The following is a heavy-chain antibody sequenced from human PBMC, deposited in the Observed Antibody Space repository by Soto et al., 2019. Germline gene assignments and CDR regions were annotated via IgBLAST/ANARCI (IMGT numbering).Heavy chain of an antibody. V-gene: IGHV5-51*01. CDR3: AREEGVSSASIDY. CDR1: GYSFTSYL. J-gene: IGHJ4*02. CDR2: IYPGDSDT. Sequence: GESLKISFKGSGYSFTSYLICWVRQMPGKGLEWMGIIYPGDSDTRYSPSFQGQVTISADKSISTAYLQWSSLKASDTAMYYCAREEGVSSASIDYGGQGTLVTVSS. D-gene: IGHD3-22*01.